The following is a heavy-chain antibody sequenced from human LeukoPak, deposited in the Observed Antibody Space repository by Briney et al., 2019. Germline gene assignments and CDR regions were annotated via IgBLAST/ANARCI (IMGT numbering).Heavy chain of an antibody. J-gene: IGHJ6*02. Sequence: PSETLSLTCTVSGGSISSYYWSWIRQPPGKGVEWIGYIYYSGSTNYNPSLKSRVTISVDTSKNQFSLKLSSVTAAATAVYYCARGGGYSGYDLLYYYYYGMDVWGQGTTVTVSS. V-gene: IGHV4-59*01. CDR3: ARGGGYSGYDLLYYYYYGMDV. CDR1: GGSISSYY. D-gene: IGHD5-12*01. CDR2: IYYSGST.